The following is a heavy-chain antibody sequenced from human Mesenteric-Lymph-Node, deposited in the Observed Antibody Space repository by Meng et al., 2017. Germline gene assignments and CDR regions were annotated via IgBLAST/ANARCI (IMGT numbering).Heavy chain of an antibody. J-gene: IGHJ4*02. V-gene: IGHV4-4*02. D-gene: IGHD3-22*01. CDR2: TSHSGST. Sequence: LQESDPGLVKPSETLSLTCAVSGGSISRSDWWSWVRQPPGKGLEWIGETSHSGSTNYSPSLKSRVTISLDKSKNQLSLKLNSVTAADTAVYYCASSDYYRSDYWGQGTLVTVSS. CDR1: GGSISRSDW. CDR3: ASSDYYRSDY.